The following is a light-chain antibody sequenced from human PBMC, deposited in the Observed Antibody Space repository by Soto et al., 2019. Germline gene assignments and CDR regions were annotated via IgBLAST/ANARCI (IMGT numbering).Light chain of an antibody. V-gene: IGKV1-5*03. CDR3: QQYNSYSWT. CDR2: KAS. J-gene: IGKJ1*01. Sequence: DIQMTQSPSTLSASVGDRVTITCRASQIISSWLAWYQQKPGKAPKLLIYKASSLESGAPSRFSGSGSGTEFTLTISSLQPDDFATYYCQQYNSYSWTLGQGTKVDIK. CDR1: QIISSW.